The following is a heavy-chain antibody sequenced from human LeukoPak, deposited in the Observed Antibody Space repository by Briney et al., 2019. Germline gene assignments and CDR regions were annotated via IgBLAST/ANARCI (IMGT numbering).Heavy chain of an antibody. CDR1: GFIFGDYS. D-gene: IGHD2-2*01. J-gene: IGHJ4*02. V-gene: IGHV3-48*01. Sequence: PGGSLRLSCVASGFIFGDYSMNWVRQAPGKGVEWISYVGIDSGNTMYADSVKGRFTISGDKAKNSLYLQMNSLRVEDTAVYYCARDTKYAFDNWGQGTLATVSS. CDR3: ARDTKYAFDN. CDR2: VGIDSGNT.